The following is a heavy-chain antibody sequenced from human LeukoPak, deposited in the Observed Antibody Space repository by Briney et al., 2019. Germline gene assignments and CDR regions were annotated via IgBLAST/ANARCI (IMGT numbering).Heavy chain of an antibody. Sequence: PSETLSLTCAVSGASMSGGGYSWSWIRQPPGKGLEWIGYIYHSGSTYYNPSLKSRVTISVDRSKNQFSLKLSSVTAADTAVYYCARGVVVPSLRAYYYGMDVWGQGTTVTVSS. D-gene: IGHD2-2*01. CDR2: IYHSGST. V-gene: IGHV4-30-2*01. J-gene: IGHJ6*02. CDR1: GASMSGGGYS. CDR3: ARGVVVPSLRAYYYGMDV.